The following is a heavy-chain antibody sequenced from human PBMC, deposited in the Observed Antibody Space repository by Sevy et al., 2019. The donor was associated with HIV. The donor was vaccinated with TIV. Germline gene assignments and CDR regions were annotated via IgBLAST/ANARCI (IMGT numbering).Heavy chain of an antibody. Sequence: ASVKVSCKVYGHTLNRLGIHWVRQAPGQGLEWMGRINPNSGGTNYAQKFQGRVTMTRDTSISTAYMELSRLRSDDTAVYYCARSPLEIRGKLDYWGQGTLVTVS. CDR1: GHTLNRLG. V-gene: IGHV1-2*06. CDR2: INPNSGGT. D-gene: IGHD1-1*01. J-gene: IGHJ4*02. CDR3: ARSPLEIRGKLDY.